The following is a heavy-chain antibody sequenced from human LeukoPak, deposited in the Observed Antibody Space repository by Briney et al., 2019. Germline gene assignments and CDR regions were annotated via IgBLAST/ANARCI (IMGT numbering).Heavy chain of an antibody. CDR3: ARGLGAMIVVVLDY. CDR1: GYTFTSYG. J-gene: IGHJ4*02. V-gene: IGHV1-2*02. D-gene: IGHD3-22*01. Sequence: ASVKVSCKASGYTFTSYGISWVRQAPGQGLEWMGWINPNSGGTNYAQKFQGRVTMTRDTSISTAYMELSRLRSDDTAVYYCARGLGAMIVVVLDYWGQGTLVTVSS. CDR2: INPNSGGT.